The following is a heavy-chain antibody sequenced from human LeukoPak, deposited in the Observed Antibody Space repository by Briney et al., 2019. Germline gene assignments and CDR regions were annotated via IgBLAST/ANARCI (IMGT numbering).Heavy chain of an antibody. CDR3: TKVDGRTMTTMYFDS. CDR1: GFIFSYRC. CDR2: ISPSGDTV. V-gene: IGHV3-48*04. Sequence: GGSLRLSCAGSGFIFSYRCVICVRQFRGRGLECISYISPSGDTVYYGDSMKGRFTVSRDNAKNSLSLHMNNLGVEDTAVYFCTKVDGRTMTTMYFDSWGQGILVTVS. J-gene: IGHJ4*02. D-gene: IGHD4-17*01.